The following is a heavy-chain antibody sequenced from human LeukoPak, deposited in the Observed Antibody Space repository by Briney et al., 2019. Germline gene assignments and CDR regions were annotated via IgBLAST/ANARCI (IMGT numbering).Heavy chain of an antibody. V-gene: IGHV1-18*04. D-gene: IGHD3-9*01. CDR3: ARDGGDDILTGYWAYFDY. J-gene: IGHJ4*02. Sequence: ASVKVSCKASGYTFTSYGISWVRQAPGQGLEWMGWISAYNGNTNYAQKLQGRVTMTTDTSTSTAYMELRSLRSDDTAVYYCARDGGDDILTGYWAYFDYRGQGTLVTVSS. CDR2: ISAYNGNT. CDR1: GYTFTSYG.